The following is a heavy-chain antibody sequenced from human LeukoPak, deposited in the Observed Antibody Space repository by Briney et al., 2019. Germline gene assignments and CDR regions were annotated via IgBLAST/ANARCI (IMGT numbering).Heavy chain of an antibody. J-gene: IGHJ1*01. CDR2: INPTSGGT. Sequence: ASGRVSCKASVYTFTGYYMHWVRQAPGQGLEWRGWINPTSGGTNYTPKFQGRVTMIRDPSISTAYMKLRRLRSDDTAVYYCARDGVGYYDSSGYYYFQHWGQGTLVTVSS. D-gene: IGHD3-22*01. CDR3: ARDGVGYYDSSGYYYFQH. V-gene: IGHV1-2*07. CDR1: VYTFTGYY.